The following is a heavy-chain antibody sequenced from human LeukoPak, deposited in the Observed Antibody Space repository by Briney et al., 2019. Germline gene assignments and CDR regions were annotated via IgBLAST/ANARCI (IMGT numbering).Heavy chain of an antibody. CDR3: ARDGNDSSGYWGAY. Sequence: ASVKVSCKASGGTFSSYAISWVRQAPGQGLEWMGWINPNSGGTNYAQKFQGRVTMTRDTSISTAYMELSRLRSDDTAVYYCARDGNDSSGYWGAYWGQGTLVTVSS. CDR1: GGTFSSYA. J-gene: IGHJ4*02. CDR2: INPNSGGT. V-gene: IGHV1-2*02. D-gene: IGHD3-22*01.